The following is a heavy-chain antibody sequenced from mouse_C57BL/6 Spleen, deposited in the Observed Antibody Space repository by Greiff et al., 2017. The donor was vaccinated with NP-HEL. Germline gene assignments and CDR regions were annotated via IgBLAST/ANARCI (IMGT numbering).Heavy chain of an antibody. CDR3: AKGVYDGYWFAY. Sequence: EVQLQQSGPELVKPGASVKISCKASGYTFTDYYMNWVKQSHGKSLEWIGDINPNNGGTSYNQKFKGKATLTVDKSSSTAYMELRSLTSEDSAVYYCAKGVYDGYWFAYWGQGTLVTVSA. CDR2: INPNNGGT. CDR1: GYTFTDYY. J-gene: IGHJ3*01. D-gene: IGHD2-3*01. V-gene: IGHV1-26*01.